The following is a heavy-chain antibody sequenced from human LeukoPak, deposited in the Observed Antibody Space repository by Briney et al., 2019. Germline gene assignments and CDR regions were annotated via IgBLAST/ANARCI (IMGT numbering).Heavy chain of an antibody. CDR2: IQNDGSDK. D-gene: IGHD6-13*01. CDR1: WINFRISV. CDR3: AREGGRAVPGRFDQ. J-gene: IGHJ4*02. Sequence: GGSLRLSYAPSWINFRISVVHYVRAAPGKRLECVTFIQNDGSDKYYAASVKGRFTISRDNSKNKVYLHMASLRADATALYYCAREGGRAVPGRFDQWGQGTLVTVSS. V-gene: IGHV3-30*02.